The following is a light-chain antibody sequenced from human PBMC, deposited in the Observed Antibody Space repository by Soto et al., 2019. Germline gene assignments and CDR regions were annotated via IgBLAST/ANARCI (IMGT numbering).Light chain of an antibody. CDR3: QQCGSSPWT. Sequence: EIVLTQSPGTLSLSPGERATLSCRATQSVSSSYLAWYQQKPGQAPRLFIYATSSRATGIPDRFSGGGSGTDFTLTISRLEPEDFAVYYCQQCGSSPWTFGQGTKVDIK. V-gene: IGKV3-20*01. CDR1: QSVSSSY. J-gene: IGKJ1*01. CDR2: ATS.